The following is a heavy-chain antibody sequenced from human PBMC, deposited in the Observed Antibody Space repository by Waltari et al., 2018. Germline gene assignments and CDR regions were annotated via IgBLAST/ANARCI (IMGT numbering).Heavy chain of an antibody. J-gene: IGHJ4*02. CDR3: ARDSVGAYYFDY. CDR1: GGSISSHY. Sequence: QVQLQESGPGLVKPSETLSLTCTVSGGSISSHYWSWIRQPPGKGLEWIGYIYYSGSTNYNPSLKSRVTISVDTSKNQFTLKLSSVTAADAAVYYWARDSVGAYYFDYWGQGTLVTVSS. CDR2: IYYSGST. V-gene: IGHV4-59*11. D-gene: IGHD1-26*01.